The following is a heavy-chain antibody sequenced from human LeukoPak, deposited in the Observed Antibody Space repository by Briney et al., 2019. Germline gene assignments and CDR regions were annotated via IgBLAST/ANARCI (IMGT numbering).Heavy chain of an antibody. D-gene: IGHD5-12*01. CDR3: ARGRDIVATSKPGDY. J-gene: IGHJ4*02. CDR1: GGSFSGYY. V-gene: IGHV4-34*01. Sequence: SETLSLTCAVYGGSFSGYYWSWIRQPPGKGLEWIGEINHSGSTNYNPSLKSRVTISVDTSKNQFSPKLSSVTAADTAVYYCARGRDIVATSKPGDYWGQGTLATVSS. CDR2: INHSGST.